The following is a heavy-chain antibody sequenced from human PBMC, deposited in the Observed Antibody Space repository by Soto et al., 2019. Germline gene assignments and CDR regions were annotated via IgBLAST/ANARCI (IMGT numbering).Heavy chain of an antibody. D-gene: IGHD6-6*01. V-gene: IGHV3-30*03. Sequence: PGGSLRLSCAASGFTFSSYGMHWVRQAPGKGLEWVAVISYDGSNKYYADSVKGRFTISRDNSKNTLYLQMNSLRAEDTAVYYCAGESIAAPPGFDYWGQGTLVTVSS. CDR3: AGESIAAPPGFDY. J-gene: IGHJ4*02. CDR2: ISYDGSNK. CDR1: GFTFSSYG.